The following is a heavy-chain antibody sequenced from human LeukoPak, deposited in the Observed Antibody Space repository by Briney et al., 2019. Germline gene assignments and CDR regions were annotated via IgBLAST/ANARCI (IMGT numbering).Heavy chain of an antibody. CDR2: IYYSGST. V-gene: IGHV4-39*01. CDR1: GGSISSSSYY. CDR3: ARQTYYYGSGAPPPDDY. Sequence: SETLSLTCTVSGGSISSSSYYWGWLRQPPGTGLEWIGSIYYSGSTYYNPSLKSLITISVDTSKNQFSLKLVSVTAADTAVYYCARQTYYYGSGAPPPDDYWGQGTLVSVSS. D-gene: IGHD3-10*01. J-gene: IGHJ4*02.